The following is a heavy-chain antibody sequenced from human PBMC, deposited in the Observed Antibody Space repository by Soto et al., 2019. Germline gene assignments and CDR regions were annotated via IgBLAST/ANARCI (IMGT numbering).Heavy chain of an antibody. V-gene: IGHV1-2*04. CDR3: ARSLMTILYHFDY. D-gene: IGHD2-8*01. J-gene: IGHJ4*02. Sequence: ASVKVSCKASGYTFTGYYMHWVRQAPGQGLEWMGWINPNSGGTNYAQKFQGWVTMTRDTSISTAYMELSRLRSDDTAVYYCARSLMTILYHFDYWGQGTLVTVSS. CDR2: INPNSGGT. CDR1: GYTFTGYY.